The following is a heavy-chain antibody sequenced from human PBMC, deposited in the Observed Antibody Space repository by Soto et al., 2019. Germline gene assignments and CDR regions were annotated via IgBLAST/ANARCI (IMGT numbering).Heavy chain of an antibody. Sequence: SETLSLTCSVAGASIRDYDWSWIRQPPGKGLEWIGYVHYSGSTNYNPSLESRVTMSVDTSRNQFSLRVSPVTTADTAMYYCALTPGIATAVTYWGRGTLVTVSS. J-gene: IGHJ4*02. CDR2: VHYSGST. D-gene: IGHD6-13*01. CDR1: GASIRDYD. CDR3: ALTPGIATAVTY. V-gene: IGHV4-59*01.